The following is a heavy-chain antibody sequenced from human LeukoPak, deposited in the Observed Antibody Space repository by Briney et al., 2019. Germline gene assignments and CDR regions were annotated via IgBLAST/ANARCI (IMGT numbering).Heavy chain of an antibody. CDR3: ARVCKEWELNNGLDV. CDR1: GFTFSRYA. V-gene: IGHV3-30*04. J-gene: IGHJ6*02. Sequence: PGRSLRLSCAASGFTFSRYAMHWVRQAPGKGLEWVAGISYDGNSEYYADSVKGRFTISRDTSKNMMYLQMNSLRAGDTAVYYCARVCKEWELNNGLDVWGQGTTVTVSS. CDR2: ISYDGNSE. D-gene: IGHD1-26*01.